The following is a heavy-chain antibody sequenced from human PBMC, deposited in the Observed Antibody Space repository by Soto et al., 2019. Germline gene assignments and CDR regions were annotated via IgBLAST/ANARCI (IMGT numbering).Heavy chain of an antibody. V-gene: IGHV3-21*01. Sequence: VQLVESGGGLVKPGGSLRLSCAASGFTFSSYSMNWVRQAPGKGLEWVSSISSSSSYIYYADSVKGRFTISRDNAKNSLYLQMNSLRAEDNAVYYCARDRNYRDYYYYYYYGMDVWGQGTTVTVSS. D-gene: IGHD4-17*01. CDR3: ARDRNYRDYYYYYYYGMDV. CDR2: ISSSSSYI. CDR1: GFTFSSYS. J-gene: IGHJ6*02.